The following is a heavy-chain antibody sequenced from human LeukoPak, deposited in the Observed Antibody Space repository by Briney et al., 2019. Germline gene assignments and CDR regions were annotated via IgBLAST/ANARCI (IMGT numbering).Heavy chain of an antibody. J-gene: IGHJ4*02. Sequence: PSETLSLTCTVSGGSVSSGTYYWSWIRQPPGKGLEWIGTVYNSGGTNYNPSLKSRVTMSVDTSKNQFSLRLNSATAADTAVYYCARDNPYRSSWYNFDCWGQGTLVTVSS. V-gene: IGHV4-61*01. CDR3: ARDNPYRSSWYNFDC. D-gene: IGHD6-13*01. CDR1: GGSVSSGTYY. CDR2: VYNSGGT.